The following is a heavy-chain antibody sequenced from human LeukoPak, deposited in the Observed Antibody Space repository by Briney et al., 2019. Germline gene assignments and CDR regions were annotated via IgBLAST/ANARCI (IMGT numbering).Heavy chain of an antibody. CDR2: ISSSGSTI. CDR3: ARELALYFDY. D-gene: IGHD1-1*01. V-gene: IGHV3-48*03. J-gene: IGHJ4*02. Sequence: PGGSLRLSCAASGFGFGNYAMHWVRQAPGKGLGWVPYISSSGSTIYYADSVKGRFTISRDNAKNSLYLQMNSLRAEDTAVYYCARELALYFDYWGQGTLVTVSS. CDR1: GFGFGNYA.